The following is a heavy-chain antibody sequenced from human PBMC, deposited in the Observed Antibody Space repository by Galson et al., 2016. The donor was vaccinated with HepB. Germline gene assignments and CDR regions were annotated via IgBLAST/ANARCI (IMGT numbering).Heavy chain of an antibody. CDR3: AKAADHYDSSGYYYLNWFDP. CDR2: IGTAGDT. J-gene: IGHJ5*02. CDR1: GFTFSRYD. V-gene: IGHV3-13*01. Sequence: SLRLPCAASGFTFSRYDMHWVRHVTGKGLEWVSAIGTAGDTYYPGSVKGRFTISRDNSKNTLFLQMNSLRAEDTAVYYCAKAADHYDSSGYYYLNWFDPWGQGTLVTVSS. D-gene: IGHD3-22*01.